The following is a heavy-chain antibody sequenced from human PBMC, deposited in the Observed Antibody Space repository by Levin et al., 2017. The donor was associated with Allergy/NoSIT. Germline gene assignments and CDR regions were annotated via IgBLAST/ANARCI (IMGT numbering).Heavy chain of an antibody. CDR3: ARPGTQFSSGDGFY. CDR1: GFTFSVYW. D-gene: IGHD6-19*01. Sequence: GESLKISCAASGFTFSVYWMSWVRQPPGKGPEWVANIKEDGSETYYVDSVRGRFTVSRDNAKNSLYLQMNSLRAEDTAVYYCARPGTQFSSGDGFYWGQGTVVSVSS. V-gene: IGHV3-7*02. CDR2: IKEDGSET. J-gene: IGHJ4*02.